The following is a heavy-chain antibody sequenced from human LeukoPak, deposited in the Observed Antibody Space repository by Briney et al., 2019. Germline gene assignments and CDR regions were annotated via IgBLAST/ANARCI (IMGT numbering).Heavy chain of an antibody. D-gene: IGHD6-13*01. J-gene: IGHJ5*02. Sequence: SETLSLTCAVYGGSFSGYYWSWIRQPPGKGLEWIGEINHSGSTNYNPSLKSRVTISVDTSKNQFSLKLSSVTAADTAVYYCARKQPGRYSSSWYTQYNWFDPWGQGTLVTVSS. CDR3: ARKQPGRYSSSWYTQYNWFDP. CDR1: GGSFSGYY. V-gene: IGHV4-34*01. CDR2: INHSGST.